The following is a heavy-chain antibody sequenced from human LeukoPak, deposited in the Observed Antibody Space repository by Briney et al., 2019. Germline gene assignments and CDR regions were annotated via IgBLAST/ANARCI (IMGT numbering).Heavy chain of an antibody. Sequence: SGPALVNPTQTLTLTCTFSGFSLNTTKMCVAWIRQPPGKALEWLARIDWDDDKYYSPSLKTRLTISRDTSNGQVFLKMTNMDPADTATYYCARISMFRGGEFDYWGQGILVTVSS. V-gene: IGHV2-70*11. J-gene: IGHJ4*02. CDR3: ARISMFRGGEFDY. CDR2: IDWDDDK. CDR1: GFSLNTTKMC. D-gene: IGHD3-10*01.